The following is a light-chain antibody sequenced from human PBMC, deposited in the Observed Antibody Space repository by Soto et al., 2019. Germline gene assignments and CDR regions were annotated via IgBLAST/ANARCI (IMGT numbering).Light chain of an antibody. CDR1: QGIRND. V-gene: IGKV1-6*01. CDR2: AAS. Sequence: AIQMTQSPSSLSASVGDRVSITCRASQGIRNDLGWYQQKPGKAPKLLIYAASSLQSGVPSRFSGSRSGTDFTLTISSLQPEDFATYYCLQDSNYPFTFGPGTKVEIK. CDR3: LQDSNYPFT. J-gene: IGKJ3*01.